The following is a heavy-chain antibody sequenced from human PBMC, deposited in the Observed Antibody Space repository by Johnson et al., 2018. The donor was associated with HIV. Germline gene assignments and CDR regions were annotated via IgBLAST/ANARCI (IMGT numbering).Heavy chain of an antibody. Sequence: QVQLVESGGGLVQPGGSLRLSCAASGFTFNNAWMSWVRQAPAKGLEWVAVISYDGSDKYYAASVKGRFTISRDSSKNTLYLQMNTLRADDTAVYYCARGSRYTHDNDDVYLLQAFYIWGQGTMVPVSS. V-gene: IGHV3-30*03. CDR3: ARGSRYTHDNDDVYLLQAFYI. J-gene: IGHJ3*02. D-gene: IGHD3-16*01. CDR2: ISYDGSDK. CDR1: GFTFNNAW.